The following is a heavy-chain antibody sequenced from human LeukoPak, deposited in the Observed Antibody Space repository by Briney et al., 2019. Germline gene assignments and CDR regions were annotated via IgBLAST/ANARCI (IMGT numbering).Heavy chain of an antibody. J-gene: IGHJ4*02. CDR1: GFPFIEYI. CDR2: IGIDSGNT. V-gene: IGHV3-48*01. CDR3: ARDHNYAFDN. D-gene: IGHD1-1*01. Sequence: GGSLRLSCTASGFPFIEYIMNWVRQAPGKGLEWISYIGIDSGNTKYADSVRGRFTISADKAKNPLYLQMNSLRVEDTAVYYCARDHNYAFDNWGQGTLVSVAS.